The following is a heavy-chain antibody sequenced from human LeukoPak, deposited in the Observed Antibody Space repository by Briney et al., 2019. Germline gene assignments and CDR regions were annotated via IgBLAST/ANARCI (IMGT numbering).Heavy chain of an antibody. CDR1: GGSISSYY. D-gene: IGHD1-26*01. J-gene: IGHJ4*02. CDR2: IYYSGST. V-gene: IGHV4-59*01. Sequence: SETLSLTCTVSGGSISSYYWSWIRQPPGKGPEWIGYIYYSGSTNYNPSLKSRVTISVDTSKNQFSLKLSSVTAADTAVYYCARARVGATFREYDFDYWGQGTLVTVSS. CDR3: ARARVGATFREYDFDY.